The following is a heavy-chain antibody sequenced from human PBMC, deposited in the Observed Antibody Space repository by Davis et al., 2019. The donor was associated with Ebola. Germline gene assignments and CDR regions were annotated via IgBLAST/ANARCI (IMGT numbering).Heavy chain of an antibody. D-gene: IGHD6-13*01. V-gene: IGHV1-8*01. CDR3: ARSSYSSSWYYYYGMDV. CDR1: GYTFTSYD. CDR2: MNPNSGNT. J-gene: IGHJ6*02. Sequence: ASVKVSCKASGYTFTSYDINWVRQAPGQGLEWMGWMNPNSGNTGYAQKFQGRVTMTRNTSISTAYMELSSLRSEGTAVYYCARSSYSSSWYYYYGMDVWGQGTTVTVSS.